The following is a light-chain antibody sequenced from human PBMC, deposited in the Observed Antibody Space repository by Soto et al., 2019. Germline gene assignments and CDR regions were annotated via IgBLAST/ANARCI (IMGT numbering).Light chain of an antibody. CDR2: GAS. CDR1: LDISNS. V-gene: IGKV1-33*01. J-gene: IGKJ5*01. CDR3: QQYDNLPLT. Sequence: DIQMTQSPSSLSASVGDRVTITCQASLDISNSLNWYQQKPGKAPKLLIYGASNLETGVPSRFIGSGSGTDFTFTISSLLPEDIATYYCQQYDNLPLTFGQGTRLEIK.